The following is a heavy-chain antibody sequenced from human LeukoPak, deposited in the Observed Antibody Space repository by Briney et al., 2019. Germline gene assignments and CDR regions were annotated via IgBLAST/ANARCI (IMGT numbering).Heavy chain of an antibody. V-gene: IGHV3-21*01. CDR1: GFTFSSYS. J-gene: IGHJ4*02. Sequence: PGGSLRLSCAASGFTFSSYSMNWVRQAPGKGLEWVSSISSSSSYIYYADSVKGRFTTSRDNAKNSLYLQMNSLRAEDTAVYYCARGALGSSSTSCGYWGQGTLVTVSS. CDR2: ISSSSSYI. D-gene: IGHD2-2*01. CDR3: ARGALGSSSTSCGY.